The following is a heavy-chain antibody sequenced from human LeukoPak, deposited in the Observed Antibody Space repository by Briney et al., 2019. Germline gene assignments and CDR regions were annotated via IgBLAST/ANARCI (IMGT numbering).Heavy chain of an antibody. Sequence: ASVKVSCKASGYTFTGYYMHWVRQAPGQGLEWMGWINPNSGGTNYAQKFQGRVTMTRDTSISTAYMELSRLRSDDTAVYYCAVFGSGYCSSTSCPGDYWGQGTLVTVSS. CDR3: AVFGSGYCSSTSCPGDY. J-gene: IGHJ4*02. CDR2: INPNSGGT. V-gene: IGHV1-2*02. D-gene: IGHD2-2*01. CDR1: GYTFTGYY.